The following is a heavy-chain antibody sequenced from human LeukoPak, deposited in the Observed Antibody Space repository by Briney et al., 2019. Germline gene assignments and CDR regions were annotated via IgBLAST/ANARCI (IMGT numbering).Heavy chain of an antibody. Sequence: SETLSLTCTVSGGSISSYYWSWIRQPPGKGLEWIGRIYTSGSTNYNPSLKSRVTMSVDTSKNQFSLKLSSVTAADTAVYYCARGTLLPLEWLYYFDYWGQGTLVTVSS. D-gene: IGHD3-3*01. CDR1: GGSISSYY. V-gene: IGHV4-4*07. CDR2: IYTSGST. CDR3: ARGTLLPLEWLYYFDY. J-gene: IGHJ4*02.